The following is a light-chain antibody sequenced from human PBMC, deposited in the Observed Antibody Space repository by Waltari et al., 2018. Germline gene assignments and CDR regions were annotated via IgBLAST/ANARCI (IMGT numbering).Light chain of an antibody. CDR2: DVT. Sequence: QSALTQPASVSGSPGQSITISCTGTSSAIGAYNFVSWYQHHPGEAPKLVIYDVTKRPSGISNRFSGSKSGNTASLTISGLQAEDEANYVCASYTSSDSFVVFGGGTKLTVL. CDR1: SSAIGAYNF. V-gene: IGLV2-14*03. J-gene: IGLJ2*01. CDR3: ASYTSSDSFVV.